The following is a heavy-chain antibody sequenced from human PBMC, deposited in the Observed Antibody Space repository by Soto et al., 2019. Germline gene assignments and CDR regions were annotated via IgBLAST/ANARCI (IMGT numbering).Heavy chain of an antibody. CDR3: ARDGTHMTTVTNGMDV. V-gene: IGHV4-31*03. J-gene: IGHJ6*04. CDR1: GGSISSGGYY. CDR2: IYYSGST. D-gene: IGHD4-4*01. Sequence: PSETLSLTCTVSGGSISSGGYYWSWIRQHPGKGLEWIGYIYYSGSTYYNPSLKSRVTISVDTSKNQFSLKLSSVTAADTAVYYCARDGTHMTTVTNGMDVWGKGTTVTVSS.